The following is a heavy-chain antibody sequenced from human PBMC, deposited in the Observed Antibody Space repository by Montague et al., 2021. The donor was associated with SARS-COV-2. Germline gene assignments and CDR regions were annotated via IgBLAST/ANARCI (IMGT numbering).Heavy chain of an antibody. D-gene: IGHD4-11*01. CDR2: IYYSGST. Sequence: SETLSLTCTVSGGSISSSSYYWGWIRQPPGKGLEWIGSIYYSGSTYYNPSLKSRVTISVDTSKNQFSLKLSSVTAADTAVCYCARHASYDYSKDLYYYYHYGMDVWGQGTTVTVSS. V-gene: IGHV4-39*01. CDR3: ARHASYDYSKDLYYYYHYGMDV. J-gene: IGHJ6*02. CDR1: GGSISSSSYY.